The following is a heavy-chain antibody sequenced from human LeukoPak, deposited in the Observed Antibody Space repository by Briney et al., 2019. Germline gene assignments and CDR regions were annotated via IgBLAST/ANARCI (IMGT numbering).Heavy chain of an antibody. CDR1: GFTFSSYS. D-gene: IGHD3-10*01. CDR3: ARDKGMVRGVLN. CDR2: ISSSSSYI. V-gene: IGHV3-21*01. J-gene: IGHJ4*02. Sequence: SGGSLRLSRAASGFTFSSYSMNWVRQAPGKGLEWVSSISSSSSYIYYADSVKGRFTISRDNAKNSLYLQMNSLRAEDTAVYYCARDKGMVRGVLNWGQGTLVTVSS.